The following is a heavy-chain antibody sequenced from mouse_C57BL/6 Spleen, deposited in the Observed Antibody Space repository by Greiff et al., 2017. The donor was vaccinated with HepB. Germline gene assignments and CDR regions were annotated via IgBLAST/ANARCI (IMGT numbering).Heavy chain of an antibody. CDR3: ARDYGSSYRYFDV. Sequence: VQLQQSGPELVKPGASVKIPCKASGYTYTDYNMDWVKQSHGKSLEWIGDINPNNGGTIYNQKFKGKATLTVDKSSSTAYMELRSLTSEDTAVYYCARDYGSSYRYFDVWGTGTTVTVSS. J-gene: IGHJ1*03. CDR1: GYTYTDYN. D-gene: IGHD1-1*01. CDR2: INPNNGGT. V-gene: IGHV1-18*01.